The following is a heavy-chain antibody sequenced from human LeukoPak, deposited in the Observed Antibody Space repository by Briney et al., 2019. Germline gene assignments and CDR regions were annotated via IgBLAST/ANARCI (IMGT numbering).Heavy chain of an antibody. D-gene: IGHD4/OR15-4a*01. V-gene: IGHV3-53*01. CDR3: ARRAGAYSHPYDY. J-gene: IGHJ4*02. CDR1: GFTLSSNS. CDR2: IYSDNT. Sequence: GGSLRLSCTVSGFTLSSNSMSWVRQAPGKGLEWVSFIYSDNTHYSDSVKGRFTISIDNSKNTLYPQMNSLRAEDTAVYYCARRAGAYSHPYDYWGQGTLVTVSS.